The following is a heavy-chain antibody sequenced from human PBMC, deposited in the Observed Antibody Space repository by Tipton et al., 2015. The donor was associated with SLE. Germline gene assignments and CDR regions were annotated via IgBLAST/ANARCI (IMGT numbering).Heavy chain of an antibody. CDR2: IYYSGST. CDR3: ARGGVGVFDYFDF. CDR1: GDSLSSDTYY. V-gene: IGHV4-31*03. D-gene: IGHD5/OR15-5a*01. Sequence: TLSLTCTVSGDSLSSDTYYWSWIRQPPGKGLERIGYIYYSGSTYRVPSLESRITMSVDTSNNHFSLKVTSLTAADPAVYFCARGGVGVFDYFDFWGKGPTVIVSS. J-gene: IGHJ6*04.